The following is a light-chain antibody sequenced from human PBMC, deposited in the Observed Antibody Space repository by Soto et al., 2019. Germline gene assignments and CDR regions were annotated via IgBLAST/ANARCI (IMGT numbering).Light chain of an antibody. CDR2: GNS. J-gene: IGLJ3*02. CDR1: SSNIGADYD. CDR3: QSYDSSLSAVV. Sequence: QSALTQPPSVSGAPGQRGTISCTGSSSNIGADYDVHWYQQLPGTAPKLLIYGNSNRPSGVPDRFSGSKSGTSASLAITGLQAEDEADYYCQSYDSSLSAVVFGGGTKVTVL. V-gene: IGLV1-40*01.